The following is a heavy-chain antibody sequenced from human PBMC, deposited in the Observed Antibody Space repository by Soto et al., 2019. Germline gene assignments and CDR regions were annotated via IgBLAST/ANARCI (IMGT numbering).Heavy chain of an antibody. CDR3: ARESEDLTSNFGY. V-gene: IGHV3-21*01. CDR2: ISSTTNYI. Sequence: GGSLRLSCAASGFTFTRYSMNWVRQAPGKGLEWVSSISSTTNYIYYADSMKGRFTVSRDNAKNSVYLEMNSLSAEDTALSYCARESEDLTSNFGYWGQGTLVTVSS. J-gene: IGHJ4*02. CDR1: GFTFTRYS.